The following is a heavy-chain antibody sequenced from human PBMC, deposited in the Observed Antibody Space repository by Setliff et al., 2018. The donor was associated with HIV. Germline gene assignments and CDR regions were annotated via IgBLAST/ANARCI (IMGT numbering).Heavy chain of an antibody. V-gene: IGHV1-46*01. CDR3: AKEYHTEATGRRLANYFDY. D-gene: IGHD6-13*01. CDR1: GYTFTSCF. Sequence: GASVKVSCKASGYTFTSCFMHWVRQAPGQGLEYIGIINPSDETPAYVERFQGRVSMTSDTSTSTVYREMSHLRSEDTAIYYCAKEYHTEATGRRLANYFDYWGQGTLVTFSS. CDR2: INPSDETP. J-gene: IGHJ4*02.